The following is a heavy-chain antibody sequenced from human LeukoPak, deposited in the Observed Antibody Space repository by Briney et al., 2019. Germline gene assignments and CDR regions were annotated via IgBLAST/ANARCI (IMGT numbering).Heavy chain of an antibody. CDR1: GFTFSSYV. D-gene: IGHD5-12*01. CDR2: ISYDGNNK. Sequence: GRSLRLSCAASGFTFSSYVMHWIRQAPGKGLEWVTLISYDGNNKYYADSVKGRFTISRDNAKNSLYLQMNSLRAEDTAVYYCARVVSGYLNNYWGQGTLVTVSS. J-gene: IGHJ4*02. V-gene: IGHV3-30-3*01. CDR3: ARVVSGYLNNY.